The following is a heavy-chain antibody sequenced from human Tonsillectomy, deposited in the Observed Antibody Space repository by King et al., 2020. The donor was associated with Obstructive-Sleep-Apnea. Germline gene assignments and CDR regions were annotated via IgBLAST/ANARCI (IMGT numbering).Heavy chain of an antibody. CDR1: GFTVSSNY. CDR3: ARESVVLWFGKYYFDY. CDR2: IYSGGST. Sequence: VQLVESGGGLVQPGGSLRLSCAASGFTVSSNYMSWVRQAPGKGLEWVSVIYSGGSTYYADSVKGRFTISRDNSKNTLYLQMNSLRAEDTAVYYCARESVVLWFGKYYFDYWGQGTLVTVSS. D-gene: IGHD3-10*01. V-gene: IGHV3-66*01. J-gene: IGHJ4*02.